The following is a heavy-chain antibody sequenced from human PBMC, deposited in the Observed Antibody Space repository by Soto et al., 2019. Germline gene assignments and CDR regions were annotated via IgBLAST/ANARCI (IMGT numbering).Heavy chain of an antibody. CDR1: GYSFTSYW. D-gene: IGHD2-21*02. CDR2: IYPGDSDT. J-gene: IGHJ6*03. Sequence: GESLKISCKGSGYSFTSYWIGWVRQMPGKGLEWMGIIYPGDSDTRYSPSFQGQVTISADKSISTAYLQWSSLKASDTAMYYCARLPVTAMGGGYYYYYMDVWGKGTTVTVSS. V-gene: IGHV5-51*01. CDR3: ARLPVTAMGGGYYYYYMDV.